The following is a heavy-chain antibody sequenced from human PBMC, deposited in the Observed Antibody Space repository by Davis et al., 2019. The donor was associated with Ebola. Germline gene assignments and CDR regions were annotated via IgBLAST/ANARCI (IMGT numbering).Heavy chain of an antibody. CDR1: GYTFTGYY. J-gene: IGHJ6*02. CDR2: INPNSGGT. D-gene: IGHD6-13*01. Sequence: ASVKVSCKASGYTFTGYYMHWVRQAPGQGLEWMGWINPNSGGTNYAQKFQGWVTMTRDTSISTAYMELSSLRSEDTAVYYCARAGQQLVQKRGFYYYYGMDVWGQGTTVTVSS. CDR3: ARAGQQLVQKRGFYYYYGMDV. V-gene: IGHV1-2*04.